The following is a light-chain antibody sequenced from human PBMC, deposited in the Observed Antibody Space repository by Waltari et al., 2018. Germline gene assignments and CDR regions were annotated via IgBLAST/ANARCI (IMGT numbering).Light chain of an antibody. Sequence: QSVLTQPPSASGTPGQRVTISCSGLSSHIASHTVHWSQHLPGTAPTLLLFNNNPQPPPGTAPTLLIVSNNQRPSGVPDRFSGSKSGTSASLAISGLQSEDEADYYCASWDDSLNGHVVFGGGTKLTIL. CDR2: SNN. J-gene: IGLJ2*01. CDR3: ASWDDSLNGHVV. CDR1: SSHIASHT. V-gene: IGLV1-44*01.